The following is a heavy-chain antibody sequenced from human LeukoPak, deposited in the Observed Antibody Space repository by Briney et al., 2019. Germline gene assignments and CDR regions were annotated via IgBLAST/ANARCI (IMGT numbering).Heavy chain of an antibody. V-gene: IGHV4-59*11. CDR2: IHYSGRP. CDR3: ARFGVDYDMDV. D-gene: IGHD3-16*01. CDR1: GGSISGHY. Sequence: PSETLSLTCTVSGGSISGHYWTWIRQPPGKGLEWIGQIHYSGRPDYNPSLKSRVTISVDTSKNQLSLKVTCVTGADTAVYYCARFGVDYDMDVWGQGTTVTVSS. J-gene: IGHJ6*02.